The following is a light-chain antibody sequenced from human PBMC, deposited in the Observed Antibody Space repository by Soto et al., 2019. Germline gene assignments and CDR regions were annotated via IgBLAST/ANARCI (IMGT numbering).Light chain of an antibody. V-gene: IGLV2-23*01. J-gene: IGLJ3*02. CDR3: CSYAGSSTWV. CDR1: SSDVGSYNL. CDR2: EGS. Sequence: QSALTQPASVSGSPGQSITISCTGTSSDVGSYNLVSWFQQHPGKAPKLMIYEGSKRPSGVSNRFSGSKSVNTASLTISGLQADDEADYYCCSYAGSSTWVFGGGTKLTVL.